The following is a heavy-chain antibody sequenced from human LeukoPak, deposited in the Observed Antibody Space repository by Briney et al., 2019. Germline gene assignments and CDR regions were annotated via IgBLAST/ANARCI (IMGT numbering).Heavy chain of an antibody. CDR1: GGTFSSYA. CDR3: ATDYYGSGSYYPAFDY. D-gene: IGHD3-10*01. J-gene: IGHJ4*02. Sequence: SVKVSCKASGGTFSSYAISWVRQAPGQGLEWMGGIIPIFGTANYAQKFQGRVTITADKSTSTAYMELSSLRSEDTAVYYCATDYYGSGSYYPAFDYWGQGTLVTVSS. V-gene: IGHV1-69*06. CDR2: IIPIFGTA.